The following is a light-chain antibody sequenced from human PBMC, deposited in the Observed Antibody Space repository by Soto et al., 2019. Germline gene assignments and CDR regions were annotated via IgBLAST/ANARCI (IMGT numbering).Light chain of an antibody. CDR3: QVWVGSSDRT. CDR1: SSDVGGYNY. Sequence: QSALTQPPSASGSPGQSVTISCTGTSSDVGGYNYVSWYQQHPGKAPKLMIYEVSKRPSGVPDRFSGSKSGNTASLTVSGLQAEDEADYYCQVWVGSSDRTFGGGTQLTVL. CDR2: EVS. J-gene: IGLJ2*01. V-gene: IGLV2-8*01.